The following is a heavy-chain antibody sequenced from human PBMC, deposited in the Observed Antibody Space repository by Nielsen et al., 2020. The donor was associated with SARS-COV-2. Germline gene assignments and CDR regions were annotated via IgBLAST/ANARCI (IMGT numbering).Heavy chain of an antibody. Sequence: ASVKVSCKVSGYTLTELSMHWVRQAPGKGLEWMGGFDPEDGETIYAQKFQGRVTMTEDTSTSTAYMELRSLRSDDTAVYYCARRSSSSWYTPYYYYGMDVWGQGTTVTVSS. CDR3: ARRSSSSWYTPYYYYGMDV. J-gene: IGHJ6*02. CDR1: GYTLTELS. D-gene: IGHD6-13*01. V-gene: IGHV1-24*01. CDR2: FDPEDGET.